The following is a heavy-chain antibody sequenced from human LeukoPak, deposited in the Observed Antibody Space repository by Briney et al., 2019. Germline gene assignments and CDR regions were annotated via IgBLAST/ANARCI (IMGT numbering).Heavy chain of an antibody. D-gene: IGHD6-19*01. CDR2: ISGSGGST. V-gene: IGHV3-23*01. CDR3: AKVPVPYSSGWAHFDY. Sequence: PGGSLRLSCAASGFTFSSYAMSWVRQAPGKGLEWVSAISGSGGSTYYADSVKGRFTISRGNSKNTLYLQMNSLRAEDTAVYYCAKVPVPYSSGWAHFDYWGQGTLVTVSS. CDR1: GFTFSSYA. J-gene: IGHJ4*02.